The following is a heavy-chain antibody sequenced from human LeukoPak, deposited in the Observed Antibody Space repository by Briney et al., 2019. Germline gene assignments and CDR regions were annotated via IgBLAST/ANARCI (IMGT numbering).Heavy chain of an antibody. J-gene: IGHJ4*02. V-gene: IGHV4-39*01. CDR3: ARLIFGLDFWSGYYTAIPPYFDY. CDR2: IYYSGST. Sequence: SETLSLTCTVSGGSISSYYWSWIRQPPGKGLEWIGSIYYSGSTYYNPSLKSRVTISVDTSKNQFSLKLSSVTAADTAVYYCARLIFGLDFWSGYYTAIPPYFDYWGQGTLVTVSS. CDR1: GGSISSYY. D-gene: IGHD3-3*01.